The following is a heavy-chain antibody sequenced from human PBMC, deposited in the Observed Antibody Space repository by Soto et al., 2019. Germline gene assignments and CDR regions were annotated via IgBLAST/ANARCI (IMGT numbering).Heavy chain of an antibody. CDR3: VRVSGDWPLNWFDP. CDR1: GFNFSNHW. D-gene: IGHD2-21*02. Sequence: VHLVESGGGLVQPGGSLRLSCAASGFNFSNHWMHWVRQRPAEGLVWVSRITSDGKSKAYAESVKGRFAISRDNAKNTLYLQMIGLTAEDTAVYYCVRVSGDWPLNWFDPWGQGNLVTVSS. V-gene: IGHV3-74*01. CDR2: ITSDGKSK. J-gene: IGHJ5*02.